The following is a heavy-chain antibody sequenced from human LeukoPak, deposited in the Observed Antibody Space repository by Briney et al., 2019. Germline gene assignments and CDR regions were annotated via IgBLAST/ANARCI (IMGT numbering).Heavy chain of an antibody. V-gene: IGHV4-34*01. J-gene: IGHJ4*02. CDR3: ARGGVAARLTYFDY. D-gene: IGHD6-6*01. Sequence: PSETLSLTCAVYGGSFSGYYWSWIRQPPGKGLEWIGEINHSGSTNYNPSLKSRVTISVDTSKKQFSLKLSSVTAADTAVYYCARGGVAARLTYFDYWGQGTLVTVSS. CDR2: INHSGST. CDR1: GGSFSGYY.